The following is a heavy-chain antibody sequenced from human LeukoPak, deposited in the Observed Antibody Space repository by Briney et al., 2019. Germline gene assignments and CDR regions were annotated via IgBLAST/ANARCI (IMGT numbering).Heavy chain of an antibody. CDR1: GGSISSGDYY. D-gene: IGHD3-22*01. CDR2: IYYSGST. V-gene: IGHV4-30-4*08. J-gene: IGHJ4*02. Sequence: SQTLSLTCTVSGGSISSGDYYWSWIRQPPGKGLEWIGYIYYSGSTYYNPSLKSRVTISVDTSKNQFSLQLSSVTAAYTGVYYCARGGSSGYPFDYWGQGTLVTVSS. CDR3: ARGGSSGYPFDY.